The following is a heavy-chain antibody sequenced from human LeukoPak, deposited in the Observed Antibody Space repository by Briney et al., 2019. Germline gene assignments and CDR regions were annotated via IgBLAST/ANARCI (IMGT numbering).Heavy chain of an antibody. J-gene: IGHJ4*02. D-gene: IGHD3-10*01. Sequence: PGGSLRLSCAASGFTFSSYSMNWVRQAPGKGLEWVSYISSSSSTIYYADSVKGRVTISRDNAKNSLYLQMNSLRAEDTAVYYCARDIHYYGSGSYRYWGQGTLVTVSS. V-gene: IGHV3-48*01. CDR2: ISSSSSTI. CDR1: GFTFSSYS. CDR3: ARDIHYYGSGSYRY.